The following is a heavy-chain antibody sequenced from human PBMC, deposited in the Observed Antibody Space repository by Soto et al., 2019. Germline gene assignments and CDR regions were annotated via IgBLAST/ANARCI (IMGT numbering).Heavy chain of an antibody. CDR2: IDHSGSI. V-gene: IGHV4-34*01. D-gene: IGHD6-13*01. Sequence: SETLSLTCAVYGGPFSGYYWSCIRQTPGKGLEWIGEIDHSGSIKYNPSLESRVSISLDTSRNQFSLKLSSVTAADSAVFYCATGGGAAPGTWGQGTLVTVSS. J-gene: IGHJ4*02. CDR3: ATGGGAAPGT. CDR1: GGPFSGYY.